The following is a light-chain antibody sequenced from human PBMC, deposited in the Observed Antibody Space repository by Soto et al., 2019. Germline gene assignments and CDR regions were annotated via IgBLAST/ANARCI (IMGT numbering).Light chain of an antibody. Sequence: QSVLTQPASVSGSPGQSITISCTGTSNDVGGYNYVSWYQQHPGKAPKLMIYEVSNRPSGVSIRFSGSKSGNTASLTISGLQAEDEADYYCSSYTYSGNPGDVFGTGTKLTVL. CDR3: SSYTYSGNPGDV. CDR1: SNDVGGYNY. J-gene: IGLJ1*01. CDR2: EVS. V-gene: IGLV2-14*01.